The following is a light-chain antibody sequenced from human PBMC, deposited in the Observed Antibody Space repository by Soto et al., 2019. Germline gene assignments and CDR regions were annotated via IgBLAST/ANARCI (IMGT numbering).Light chain of an antibody. V-gene: IGKV1-5*03. J-gene: IGKJ1*01. CDR2: KAS. Sequence: DIQMTQSPSTLSASVGDRVTITCRASQSISSWLAWYQQKPGKAPSVLIYKASRLENAVPSRFSGSGSGTEFTLTISSLQPVDSATYYCQQYNSYSPTFGQGTKVEVK. CDR1: QSISSW. CDR3: QQYNSYSPT.